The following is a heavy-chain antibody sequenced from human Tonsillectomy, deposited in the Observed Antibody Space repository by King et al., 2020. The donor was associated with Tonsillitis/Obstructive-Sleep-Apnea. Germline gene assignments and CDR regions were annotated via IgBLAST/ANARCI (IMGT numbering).Heavy chain of an antibody. V-gene: IGHV3-74*01. J-gene: IGHJ5*02. CDR3: ARDEVYGSGSCGT. Sequence: VQLVESGGDLVQPGGSLRLSCTASGFTFSNHWMHWVRQAPGKGLEWVSRIKGDGSGSSYADSVKGRFTISRDNAKNTLYLQMNSLRDEDTAVYYCARDEVYGSGSCGTWGQGTLVTVSS. D-gene: IGHD3-10*01. CDR1: GFTFSNHW. CDR2: IKGDGSGS.